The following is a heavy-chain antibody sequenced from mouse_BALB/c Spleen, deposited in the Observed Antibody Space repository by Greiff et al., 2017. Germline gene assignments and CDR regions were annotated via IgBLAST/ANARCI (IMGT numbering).Heavy chain of an antibody. CDR3: ARDRYDGVDY. CDR1: GYSITSGYF. D-gene: IGHD2-12*01. J-gene: IGHJ2*01. Sequence: ESGPGLVKPSQSLSLTCSVTGYSITSGYFWNWIRQFPGNKLEWMGYISYDGSNNYNPSLKNRISITRDTSKNQFFLKLNSVTTEDTATYYCARDRYDGVDYWGQGTTLTVSS. V-gene: IGHV3-6*02. CDR2: ISYDGSN.